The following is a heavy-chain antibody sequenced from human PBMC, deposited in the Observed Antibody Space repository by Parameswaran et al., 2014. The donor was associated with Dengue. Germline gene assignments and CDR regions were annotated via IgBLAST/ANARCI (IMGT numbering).Heavy chain of an antibody. Sequence: SWVRQAPGQGPEWLGCISTYSGTTIYAQNFQGRVTMTTDRSTKTVYMELRSLRSDDTAVYFCVRDQYSLADYWGQGTLVTVSS. CDR2: ISTYSGTT. V-gene: IGHV1-18*01. J-gene: IGHJ4*02. CDR3: VRDQYSLADY. D-gene: IGHD5-12*01.